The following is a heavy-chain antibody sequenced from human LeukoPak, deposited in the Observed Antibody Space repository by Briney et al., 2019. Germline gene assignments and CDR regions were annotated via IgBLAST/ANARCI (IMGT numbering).Heavy chain of an antibody. CDR2: IYYSGST. CDR1: GGSISGGGYY. CDR3: ARASGSSWY. D-gene: IGHD6-13*01. Sequence: PSETLSLTCTVSGGSISGGGYYWSWIRQHPGKGLEWIGYIYYSGSTYYNPSLKSRVTISVDTSKNQFSLKLSSVTAADTTVYYCARASGSSWYWGQGTLVTVSS. J-gene: IGHJ4*02. V-gene: IGHV4-31*03.